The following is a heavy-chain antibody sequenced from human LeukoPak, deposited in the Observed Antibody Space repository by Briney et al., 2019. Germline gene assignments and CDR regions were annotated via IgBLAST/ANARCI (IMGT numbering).Heavy chain of an antibody. CDR3: ARARTIFGVVISGMDV. D-gene: IGHD3-3*01. V-gene: IGHV3-7*01. CDR2: IKEDGSEK. CDR1: GFNFSSYW. Sequence: GGSLRLSCAASGFNFSSYWMSWVRQDPGKGLEWVANIKEDGSEKYYVDSVKGRFTISRDNAKKSLFLQMNSLRAEDTAVYYCARARTIFGVVISGMDVWGRGTTVTVSS. J-gene: IGHJ6*02.